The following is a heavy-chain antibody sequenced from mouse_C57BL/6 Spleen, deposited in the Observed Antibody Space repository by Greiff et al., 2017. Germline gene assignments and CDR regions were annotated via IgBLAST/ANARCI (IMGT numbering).Heavy chain of an antibody. CDR2: ISYDGSN. V-gene: IGHV3-6*01. CDR3: ATYSYYYAMDY. J-gene: IGHJ4*01. D-gene: IGHD2-12*01. Sequence: DVHLVESGPGLVKPSQSLSLTCSVTGYSITSGYYWNWIRQFPGNKLEWMGYISYDGSNNYNPSLKNRISITRDTSKNQFFLKLNSVTTEDTATYYCATYSYYYAMDYWGQGTSVTVSS. CDR1: GYSITSGYY.